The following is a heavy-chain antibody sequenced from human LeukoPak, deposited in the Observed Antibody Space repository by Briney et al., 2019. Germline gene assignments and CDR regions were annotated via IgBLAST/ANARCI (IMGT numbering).Heavy chain of an antibody. CDR1: GLTFSVTA. D-gene: IGHD6-25*01. V-gene: IGHV3-73*01. CDR3: THPAYYYNVDV. Sequence: GGSLKLSCSASGLTFSVTAIHWVRQASGKGLEWVGRIKTKADNYATAYAASVKGRFTISRDDSTNAAYLQMNSLKTEDTAVYYCTHPAYYYNVDVWGKGTTVTVSS. CDR2: IKTKADNYAT. J-gene: IGHJ6*04.